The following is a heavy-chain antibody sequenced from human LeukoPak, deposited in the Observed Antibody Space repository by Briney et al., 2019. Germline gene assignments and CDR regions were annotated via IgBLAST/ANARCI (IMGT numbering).Heavy chain of an antibody. CDR3: ARSERIVVVAALWFDP. D-gene: IGHD2-15*01. J-gene: IGHJ5*02. CDR1: GGSISSSSYY. Sequence: SETLSLTCTVSGGSISSSSYYWGWIRQPPGKGLEWIGSIYYSGSTYYNPSLKSRDTISVDTSKNQFSLKLSSVTAADTAVYYCARSERIVVVAALWFDPWGQGTLVTVSS. V-gene: IGHV4-39*01. CDR2: IYYSGST.